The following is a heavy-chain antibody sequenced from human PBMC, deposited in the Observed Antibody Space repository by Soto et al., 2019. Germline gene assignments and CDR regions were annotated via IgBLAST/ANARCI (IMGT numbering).Heavy chain of an antibody. Sequence: VGSLRLSCEVSGFTLSDFGLDWVRQAPGKGLEWVAIISHDGSKRFYADSVKGRFTISRDNSKNTLYLQMSSLRPEDTALYYCAKTATYVDGYDNTGYSSEDYWGHGTLVTVSS. CDR3: AKTATYVDGYDNTGYSSEDY. V-gene: IGHV3-30*18. CDR2: ISHDGSKR. D-gene: IGHD3-22*01. CDR1: GFTLSDFG. J-gene: IGHJ4*01.